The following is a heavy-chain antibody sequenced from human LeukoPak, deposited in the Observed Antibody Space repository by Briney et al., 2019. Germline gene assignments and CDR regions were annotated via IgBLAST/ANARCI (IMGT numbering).Heavy chain of an antibody. D-gene: IGHD6-13*01. CDR1: GYTFTSYG. CDR3: ARVTFSSSWYAPEAFDI. J-gene: IGHJ3*02. Sequence: GASVKVSCKASGYTFTSYGISWVRQAPGQGLEWMGWISAYNGNTNYAQKLQGRVTMTTDTSTSTAYMELRSLRSDDTAVYYCARVTFSSSWYAPEAFDIWGQGTIVTVSS. V-gene: IGHV1-18*01. CDR2: ISAYNGNT.